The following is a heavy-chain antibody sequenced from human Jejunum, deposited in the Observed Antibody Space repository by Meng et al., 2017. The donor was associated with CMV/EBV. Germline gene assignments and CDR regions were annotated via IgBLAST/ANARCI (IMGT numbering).Heavy chain of an antibody. CDR3: AYSYCSTGTCYSFYY. J-gene: IGHJ4*02. CDR1: GSSLTSSGVG. CDR2: IYGDDDK. D-gene: IGHD2-15*01. Sequence: SGSSLTSSGVGVGWIRQPPGKALEWLALIYGDDDKRYSPSLNTRLTITKDTFKNQVVLRMTNMDPVDTATYYCAYSYCSTGTCYSFYYWGQGTLVTVSS. V-gene: IGHV2-5*02.